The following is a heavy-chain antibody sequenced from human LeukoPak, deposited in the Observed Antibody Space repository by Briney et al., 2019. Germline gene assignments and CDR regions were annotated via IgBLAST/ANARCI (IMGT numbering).Heavy chain of an antibody. CDR3: ARVHGGFYYMDV. J-gene: IGHJ6*03. D-gene: IGHD2-15*01. V-gene: IGHV3-21*01. Sequence: GGSLRLSCAASGFTFSSYSMNWVHQAPGKGPEWVSSITSGSTYIYYADSVKGRFTISRDNAKNSLYLQMNSLRAEDTALYYCARVHGGFYYMDVWGKGTTVTVSS. CDR2: ITSGSTYI. CDR1: GFTFSSYS.